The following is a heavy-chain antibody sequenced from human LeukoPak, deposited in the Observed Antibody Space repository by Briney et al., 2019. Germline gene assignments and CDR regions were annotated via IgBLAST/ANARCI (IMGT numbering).Heavy chain of an antibody. V-gene: IGHV1-18*01. CDR3: AREGYYDSSGYSQVQYYYYGMDV. J-gene: IGHJ6*02. D-gene: IGHD3-22*01. CDR1: GYTFTSSG. CDR2: ISGYNGNT. Sequence: ASVKVSCKASGYTFTSSGISWVRQAPGQGIEWIGWISGYNGNTNYAQKVQGRVTMTTDTSTRTAYMELRSLRSDDTAVYYCAREGYYDSSGYSQVQYYYYGMDVWGQGTTVTVSS.